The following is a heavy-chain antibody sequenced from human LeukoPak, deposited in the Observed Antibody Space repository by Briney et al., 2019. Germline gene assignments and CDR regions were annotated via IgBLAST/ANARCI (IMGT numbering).Heavy chain of an antibody. V-gene: IGHV3-20*04. Sequence: GGSLRLSCAASGFTFDDYGMSWVRQAPGKGLEWFSGIKWNGGSTGYADSVKGRFTISRDNAKNSLYLQMNSLRAEDTALYYCARDGGDCAGDSCYVDYWGQGTLVTVSS. D-gene: IGHD2-21*01. CDR3: ARDGGDCAGDSCYVDY. J-gene: IGHJ4*02. CDR1: GFTFDDYG. CDR2: IKWNGGST.